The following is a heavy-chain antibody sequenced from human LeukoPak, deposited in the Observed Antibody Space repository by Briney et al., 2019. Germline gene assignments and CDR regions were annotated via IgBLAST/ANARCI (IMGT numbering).Heavy chain of an antibody. CDR2: ISSSSSTI. CDR1: GFTFSSYS. D-gene: IGHD2-2*01. Sequence: GGSLRLSCAASGFTFSSYSMNWVRQAPGKGLEWVSYISSSSSTIYYADSVKGRFTISRDNAKNTLYLQMNSLRAEDTAVYYCAKSRGSTSYYYYYMDVWGKGTTVTVSS. V-gene: IGHV3-48*01. CDR3: AKSRGSTSYYYYYMDV. J-gene: IGHJ6*03.